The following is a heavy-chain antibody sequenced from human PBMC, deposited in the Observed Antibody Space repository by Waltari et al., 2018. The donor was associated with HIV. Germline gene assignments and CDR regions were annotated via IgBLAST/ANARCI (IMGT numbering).Heavy chain of an antibody. CDR3: ARDQTMTRAFDI. V-gene: IGHV3-30*01. J-gene: IGHJ3*02. Sequence: QVQLVESGGGVVPPGRSLRHSCAASGFTFSRSDVHWVRQAPGKGLEWVAVISYDGSNKYYADSVKGRFTISRDNSKNTLYLQMNSLRAEDTAVYYCARDQTMTRAFDIWGQGTMVTVSS. D-gene: IGHD3-22*01. CDR2: ISYDGSNK. CDR1: GFTFSRSD.